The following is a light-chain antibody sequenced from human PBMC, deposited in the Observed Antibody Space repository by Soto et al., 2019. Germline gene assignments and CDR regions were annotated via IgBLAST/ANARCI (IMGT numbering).Light chain of an antibody. CDR3: QSYDSNIGV. CDR1: SGSIASNY. V-gene: IGLV6-57*02. CDR2: EDN. Sequence: KFMLTQPHSVSESPGKTVTISCTGSSGSIASNYVQWYQQRPGSAPTTVIYEDNQRPSGVPDRFSGSIDSSSNSASLTISGLKTEDEADYYCQSYDSNIGVFGGGTKLTVL. J-gene: IGLJ2*01.